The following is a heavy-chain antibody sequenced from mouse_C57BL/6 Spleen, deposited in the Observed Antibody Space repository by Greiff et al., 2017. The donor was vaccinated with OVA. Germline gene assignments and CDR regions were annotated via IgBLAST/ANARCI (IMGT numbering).Heavy chain of an antibody. V-gene: IGHV3-6*01. CDR2: ISYDGSN. CDR1: GYSITSGYY. J-gene: IGHJ2*01. CDR3: ARSVPDYYGSSLYYFDY. D-gene: IGHD1-1*01. Sequence: ESGPGLVKPSQSLSLTCSVTGYSITSGYYWNWIRQFPGNKLEWMGYISYDGSNNYNPSLKNRISITRDTSKNQFFLKLNSVTTEDTATYYCARSVPDYYGSSLYYFDYWGQGTTLTVSS.